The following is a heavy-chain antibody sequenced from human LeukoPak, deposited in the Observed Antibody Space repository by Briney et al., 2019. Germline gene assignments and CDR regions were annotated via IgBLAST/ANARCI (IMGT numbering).Heavy chain of an antibody. CDR2: IYYSGST. V-gene: IGHV4-59*01. CDR3: ARDAYCSGGSCDAFDI. CDR1: GGSISSYY. Sequence: SETLSLTCTVSGGSISSYYWSWIRQPPGKGLEWIGCIYYSGSTNYNPSLTSRVTISVDTSKNQFSLKLSSVTAADTAVYYCARDAYCSGGSCDAFDIWGQGTMVTVSS. D-gene: IGHD2-15*01. J-gene: IGHJ3*02.